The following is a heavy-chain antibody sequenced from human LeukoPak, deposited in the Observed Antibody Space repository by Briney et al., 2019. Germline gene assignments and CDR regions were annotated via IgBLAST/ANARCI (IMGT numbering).Heavy chain of an antibody. J-gene: IGHJ6*02. V-gene: IGHV4-4*07. D-gene: IGHD6-13*01. CDR3: ARDKKASRRPYGMDV. CDR1: GGSISSYY. CDR2: IYTSGST. Sequence: PSETLSLTCTVSGGSISSYYWSWIRQPAGKGLEWIGRIYTSGSTNYNPSPKSRVTMSVDTSKNQFSPKLSSVTAADTAVYYCARDKKASRRPYGMDVWGQGTTVTVSS.